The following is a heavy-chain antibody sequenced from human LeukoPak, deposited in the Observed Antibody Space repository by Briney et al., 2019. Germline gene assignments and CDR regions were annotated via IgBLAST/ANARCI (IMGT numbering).Heavy chain of an antibody. Sequence: PGGSLRLSCAASGFTFSRYWMHWVRQAPGKGLVWVSRINSDGSSTNYADSVKGRFTISRGNAKNTLYLQMNSLRAEDTAVYYCARSDSSAYGNYWGQGTLVTVSS. CDR1: GFTFSRYW. V-gene: IGHV3-74*01. CDR3: ARSDSSAYGNY. CDR2: INSDGSST. D-gene: IGHD3-22*01. J-gene: IGHJ4*02.